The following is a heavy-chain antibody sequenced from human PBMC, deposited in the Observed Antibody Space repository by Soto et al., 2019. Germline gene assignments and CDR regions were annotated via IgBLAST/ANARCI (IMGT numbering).Heavy chain of an antibody. CDR3: AKTFELMASFDY. D-gene: IGHD2-8*01. J-gene: IGHJ4*02. V-gene: IGHV3-30*18. CDR1: GFTFSSYG. CDR2: ISSDGGNK. Sequence: QVQLVESGGGVVQPGRSLRLSCAASGFTFSSYGMHWVRQAPGKGLEWVAVISSDGGNKHYADSVKGRFTISRDNSKNTLYLQMNSLRAEDTAVYYCAKTFELMASFDYWGQGTLVTVSS.